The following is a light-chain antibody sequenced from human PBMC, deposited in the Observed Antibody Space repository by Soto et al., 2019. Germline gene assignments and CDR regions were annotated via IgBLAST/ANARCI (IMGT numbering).Light chain of an antibody. CDR2: GAS. Sequence: EIVLTQSPGTLSLSPGERVTLSCRASQSVRSNFLAWYQQRPGQAPRLLIYGASSRATGILDRFSGSGSGTDFTLIISRLEPEDCAVYYCQQYGSALQTFGQGTKVEIK. CDR1: QSVRSNF. V-gene: IGKV3-20*01. J-gene: IGKJ1*01. CDR3: QQYGSALQT.